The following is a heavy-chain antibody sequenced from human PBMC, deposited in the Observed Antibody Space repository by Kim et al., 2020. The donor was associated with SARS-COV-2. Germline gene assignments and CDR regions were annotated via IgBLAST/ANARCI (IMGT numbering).Heavy chain of an antibody. Sequence: SETLSLTCTVSGGSISSSSYYWGWIRQPPGKGLEWIGSIYYSGSTYYNPSLKSRVTISVDTSKNQFSLKLSSVTAADTAVYYCARHGFSSSWQISYYFDYWGQGTLVTVSS. V-gene: IGHV4-39*01. J-gene: IGHJ4*02. D-gene: IGHD6-13*01. CDR3: ARHGFSSSWQISYYFDY. CDR2: IYYSGST. CDR1: GGSISSSSYY.